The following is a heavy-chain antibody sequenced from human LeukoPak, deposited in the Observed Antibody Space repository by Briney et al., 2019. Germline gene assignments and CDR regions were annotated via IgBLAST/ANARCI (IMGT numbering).Heavy chain of an antibody. CDR2: ISWNSGSI. V-gene: IGHV3-9*01. D-gene: IGHD6-19*01. J-gene: IGHJ4*02. CDR3: AKDRGIKWLAYFDY. Sequence: GGSLRLSCAASGFTFDDYAMHWVRQAPGKGLEWVSGISWNSGSIGYADSVEGRFTISRDNAKNSLYLQMNSLRAEDTALYYCAKDRGIKWLAYFDYWGQGTLVTVSS. CDR1: GFTFDDYA.